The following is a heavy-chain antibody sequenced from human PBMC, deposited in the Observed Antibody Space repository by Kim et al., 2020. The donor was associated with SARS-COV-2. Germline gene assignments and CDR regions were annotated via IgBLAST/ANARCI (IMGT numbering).Heavy chain of an antibody. J-gene: IGHJ5*02. V-gene: IGHV3-15*01. CDR1: GFTFSNAW. D-gene: IGHD2-15*01. Sequence: GGSLRLSCAASGFTFSNAWMSWVRQAPGKGLEWVGRIKSKTDGGTTDYAAPVKGRFTISRDVSKNTLYLQMNSLKTEDTAVYYCTTAPGSVVWFDPWGQGTLVTVSS. CDR2: IKSKTDGGTT. CDR3: TTAPGSVVWFDP.